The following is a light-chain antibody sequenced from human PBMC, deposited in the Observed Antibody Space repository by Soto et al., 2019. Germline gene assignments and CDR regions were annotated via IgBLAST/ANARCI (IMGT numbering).Light chain of an antibody. Sequence: EIVFTQSPGTLSLSPGEEATLSCRASQSVSNSYLAWCQQKRGQAPRLLIYGASTRATGIPARFSGSGSGTELTLTISSLQSEDFAVYYCQQYNDWPPITFGQGTRLEIK. J-gene: IGKJ5*01. CDR1: QSVSNSY. CDR2: GAS. CDR3: QQYNDWPPIT. V-gene: IGKV3-15*01.